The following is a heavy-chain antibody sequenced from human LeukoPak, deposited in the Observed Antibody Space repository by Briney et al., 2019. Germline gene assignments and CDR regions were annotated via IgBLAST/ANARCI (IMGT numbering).Heavy chain of an antibody. D-gene: IGHD2-21*02. J-gene: IGHJ3*02. CDR2: LTTDSEYI. V-gene: IGHV3-21*01. CDR1: GFSFSTYD. CDR3: ARGGVTAIRSDAFDI. Sequence: PGGSLRLSCAASGFSFSTYDMNWVRQAPGKGLEWVSSLTTDSEYIYYANSVKGRFTVSRDKAKNSLFLEMNSLRAEDTAVYYCARGGVTAIRSDAFDIWGQGTMVTVSS.